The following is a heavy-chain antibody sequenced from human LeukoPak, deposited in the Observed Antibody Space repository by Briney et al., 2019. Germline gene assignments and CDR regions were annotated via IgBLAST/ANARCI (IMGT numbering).Heavy chain of an antibody. J-gene: IGHJ5*02. CDR3: ARGSTTVTTESWFDP. V-gene: IGHV4-30-4*01. CDR2: IYYSGST. Sequence: SETLSLTCTVSGGSISSGDYYWGWIRQPQGKGLEWIVYIYYSGSTYYNPSLKSRVTISVDTSKTQFSLKLSSVTAADTAVYYCARGSTTVTTESWFDPWGQGTLVTVSS. D-gene: IGHD4-17*01. CDR1: GGSISSGDYY.